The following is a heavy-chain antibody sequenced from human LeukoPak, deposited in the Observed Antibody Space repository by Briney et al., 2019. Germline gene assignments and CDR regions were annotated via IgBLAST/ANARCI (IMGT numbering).Heavy chain of an antibody. J-gene: IGHJ6*03. Sequence: SETLSLTCTVSGGSISSYYWSWIRQPPGKGLEWIGYIYYSGSTNYNPSLKSRVTISVDTSKNQFSLKLSSVTAADTAVYYCARVGGSGSLSYYYYMDVWGKGTTVTISS. V-gene: IGHV4-59*01. CDR1: GGSISSYY. CDR3: ARVGGSGSLSYYYYMDV. D-gene: IGHD3-10*01. CDR2: IYYSGST.